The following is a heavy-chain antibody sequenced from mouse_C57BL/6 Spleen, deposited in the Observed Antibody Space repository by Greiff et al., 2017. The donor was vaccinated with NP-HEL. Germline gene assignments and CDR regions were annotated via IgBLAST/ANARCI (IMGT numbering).Heavy chain of an antibody. Sequence: QVQLQQSGAELARPGASVKLSCKASGYTFTSYGISWVKQRTGQGLEWIGEIYPGSGSTNYNEKFKSKATLTVDTSSSTAYMQLSSLTSEDSAVYYCARRVRYYAMDYWGQGTSVTVSS. V-gene: IGHV1-81*01. J-gene: IGHJ4*01. CDR1: GYTFTSYG. CDR2: IYPGSGST. D-gene: IGHD5-1*01. CDR3: ARRVRYYAMDY.